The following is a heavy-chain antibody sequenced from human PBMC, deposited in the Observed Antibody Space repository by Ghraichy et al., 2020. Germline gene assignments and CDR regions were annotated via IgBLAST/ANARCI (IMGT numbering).Heavy chain of an antibody. CDR1: GYTFTDYY. V-gene: IGHV1-2*02. CDR3: TRGRDHAFDY. Sequence: ASVKVSCKTSGYTFTDYYIHWVRQAPGQGLEWMGWINPISGVTNYAQKFQGRLTMTRDSSISTVYMELSGLRSDDSAVFYCTRGRDHAFDYWGHGTLVIVSS. J-gene: IGHJ4*01. CDR2: INPISGVT. D-gene: IGHD1-14*01.